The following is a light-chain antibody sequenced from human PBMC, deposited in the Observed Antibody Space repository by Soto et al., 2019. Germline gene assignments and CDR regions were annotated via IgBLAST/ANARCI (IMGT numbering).Light chain of an antibody. Sequence: QYALTQPASVSGSPGQSITISCTGTSSDVGGYNYVSWYQQHPGKAPKLMIYDVSNRPSGVSNRFSGSQSGNTASLTISGLQAEDEADYYCSSYTSSSTPLYVFGTGTQLTVL. CDR2: DVS. CDR1: SSDVGGYNY. CDR3: SSYTSSSTPLYV. V-gene: IGLV2-14*01. J-gene: IGLJ1*01.